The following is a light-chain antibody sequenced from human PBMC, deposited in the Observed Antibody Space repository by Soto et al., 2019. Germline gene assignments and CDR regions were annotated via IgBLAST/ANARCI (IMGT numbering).Light chain of an antibody. V-gene: IGKV3-20*01. CDR1: KSVSNNY. Sequence: IALTQPPGTLSLSPGKRATISRRASKSVSNNYLAWYQQKPGQAPRLLIYGASNRATGIPERFSGSGSGKDFTLTISRLDPEDFAVYFWQQYGSSRPFGQGTKVEIK. CDR3: QQYGSSRP. J-gene: IGKJ1*01. CDR2: GAS.